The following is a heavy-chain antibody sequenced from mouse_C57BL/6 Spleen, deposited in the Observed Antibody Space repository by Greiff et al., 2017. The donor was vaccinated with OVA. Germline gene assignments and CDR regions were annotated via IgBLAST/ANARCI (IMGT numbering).Heavy chain of an antibody. CDR2: IYPRSGNT. J-gene: IGHJ1*03. CDR1: GYTFTSYG. D-gene: IGHD1-1*01. V-gene: IGHV1-81*01. Sequence: QVQLQQSGAELARPGASVKLSCKASGYTFTSYGISWVKQRTGQGLEWIGEIYPRSGNTYYNEKFKGKATLTADKSSSTAYMELRSLTSEDSAVYFCARDYGSSSRYFDVWGTGTTVTVSS. CDR3: ARDYGSSSRYFDV.